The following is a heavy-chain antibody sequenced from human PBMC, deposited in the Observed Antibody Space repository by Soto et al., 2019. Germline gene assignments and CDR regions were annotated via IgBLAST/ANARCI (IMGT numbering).Heavy chain of an antibody. CDR3: ARAMAPVLISYYFDY. CDR1: GYTFTTYA. J-gene: IGHJ4*02. Sequence: GASVKVSCKASGYTFTTYAMHWVRLAPGQRLEWMGWINAGNGNTKYSQKFQGRVTITRDTSASTAYMELSSLRSEDTAVYYCARAMAPVLISYYFDYWGQGTLVTVSS. V-gene: IGHV1-3*01. D-gene: IGHD3-16*01. CDR2: INAGNGNT.